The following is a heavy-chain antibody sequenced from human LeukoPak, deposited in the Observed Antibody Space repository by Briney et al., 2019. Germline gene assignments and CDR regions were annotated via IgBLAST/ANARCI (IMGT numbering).Heavy chain of an antibody. Sequence: GGSLRLSCAASGFTFSNYAMTWVRQAPGKGLQWVSDLSGSGGSTNYADSVRGRFTISRDNSRNTLYLQMNSLRAEDTAVYYCAKAMSWYYYGSGSNPEFDYWGQGTLVTVS. V-gene: IGHV3-23*01. D-gene: IGHD3-10*01. CDR1: GFTFSNYA. J-gene: IGHJ4*02. CDR2: LSGSGGST. CDR3: AKAMSWYYYGSGSNPEFDY.